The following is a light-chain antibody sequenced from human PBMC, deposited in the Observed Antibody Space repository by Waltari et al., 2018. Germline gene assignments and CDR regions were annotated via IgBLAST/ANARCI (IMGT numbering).Light chain of an antibody. Sequence: SYELTQPPSVSVSPGQTARITCSGEALPRQFTSWYQQRPGQAPIMLMYRDTGRPSGFPGRFSCSRSGTRVTLTITGVQADDEADYYCQSTDSSGSFVVFGGGTRLTVL. CDR3: QSTDSSGSFVV. J-gene: IGLJ2*01. CDR1: ALPRQF. V-gene: IGLV3-25*03. CDR2: RDT.